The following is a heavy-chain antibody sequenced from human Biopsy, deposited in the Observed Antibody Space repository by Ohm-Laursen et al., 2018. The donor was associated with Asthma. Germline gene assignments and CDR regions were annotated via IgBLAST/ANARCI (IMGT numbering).Heavy chain of an antibody. CDR3: AKDTEGRYDFWSGLSYNYYGMDV. J-gene: IGHJ6*02. CDR2: ISYDGSNK. Sequence: SSLRLSCAASGFTFSSYGMHWVRQAPGKGLEWVAVISYDGSNKYYADSVKGRFTISRDNSKNKLYLQMNSLRAEDTAVYYCAKDTEGRYDFWSGLSYNYYGMDVWGQGTTVTVSS. CDR1: GFTFSSYG. D-gene: IGHD3-3*01. V-gene: IGHV3-30*18.